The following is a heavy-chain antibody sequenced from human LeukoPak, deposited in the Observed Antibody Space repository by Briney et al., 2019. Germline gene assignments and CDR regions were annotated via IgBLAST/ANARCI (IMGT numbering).Heavy chain of an antibody. Sequence: SETLSLTCAVYGGSFSGYYWSWIRQPPGKGLEWIGSIYYSGSTYYNPSLKSRVTISVDTSKNQFSLKLSSVTAADTAVYYCARESDHDAFDIWGQGTMVTVSS. V-gene: IGHV4-34*01. CDR2: IYYSGST. J-gene: IGHJ3*02. CDR1: GGSFSGYY. CDR3: ARESDHDAFDI.